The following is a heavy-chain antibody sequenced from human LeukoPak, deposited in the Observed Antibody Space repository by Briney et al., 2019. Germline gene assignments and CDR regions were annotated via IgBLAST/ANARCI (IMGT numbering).Heavy chain of an antibody. CDR1: GFTFSGSA. D-gene: IGHD4-11*01. CDR3: TRLSDYSTNDY. CDR2: IRSKANSYAT. V-gene: IGHV3-73*01. Sequence: GGSLKLSCAASGFTFSGSAMHWVRQASGKGLEWVGRIRSKANSYATAYAASVKGRFTISRDDSKNTTYLQMNSLKTEDTAVYYCTRLSDYSTNDYWGQGTLVTVSS. J-gene: IGHJ4*02.